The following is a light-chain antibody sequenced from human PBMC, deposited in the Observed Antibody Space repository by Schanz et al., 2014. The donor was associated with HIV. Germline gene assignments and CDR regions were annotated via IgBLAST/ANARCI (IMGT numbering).Light chain of an antibody. Sequence: EIVMTQSPVTLSVSPGQRATLSCRARHSVGRNLAWYQQKPGQAPRLLIYGASTRATGVPARFSGSGSGTDFTLTISSLQSEDFGVYYCQQYEIWPPLTFGGGTRVE. V-gene: IGKV3-15*01. CDR1: HSVGRN. CDR3: QQYEIWPPLT. J-gene: IGKJ4*01. CDR2: GAS.